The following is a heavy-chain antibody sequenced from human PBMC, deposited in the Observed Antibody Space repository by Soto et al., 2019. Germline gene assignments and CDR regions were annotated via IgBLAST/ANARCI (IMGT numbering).Heavy chain of an antibody. J-gene: IGHJ5*02. CDR2: IYYRGNT. CDR3: ARSVDP. CDR1: GGSIGTYY. V-gene: IGHV4-59*12. Sequence: SETLSLTCTVSGGSIGTYYWSWIRQPPGKGLEWIGYIYYRGNTDYNPSLKSRVTISLDTPKNQFSLKLSSVTAADTAVYYCARSVDPWGQGTLVTVSS.